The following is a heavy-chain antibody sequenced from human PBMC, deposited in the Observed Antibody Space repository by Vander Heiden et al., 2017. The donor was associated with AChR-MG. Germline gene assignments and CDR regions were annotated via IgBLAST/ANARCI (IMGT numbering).Heavy chain of an antibody. V-gene: IGHV4-59*08. Sequence: QVQLQESGPGLVKPSETLSLTCPVSGGPISSNYWSWLRQPPGKGLEWIGWIYYSGSTNYRPSLRSRVTISVDTSKNQFSLKLSSVTAADTAVYYCVRQDYGSGSYHFDPWGQGTLVTVSS. D-gene: IGHD3-10*01. CDR3: VRQDYGSGSYHFDP. CDR1: GGPISSNY. CDR2: IYYSGST. J-gene: IGHJ5*02.